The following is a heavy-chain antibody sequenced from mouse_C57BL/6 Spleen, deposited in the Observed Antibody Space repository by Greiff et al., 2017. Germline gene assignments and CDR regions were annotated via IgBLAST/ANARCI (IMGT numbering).Heavy chain of an antibody. Sequence: EVQRVESGGGLVKPGGSLKLSCAASGFTFSDYGMHWVRQAPEKGLEWVAYISSGSGTIYYADTVKGRFTISRDNAKNTLFLQMTSLRSEDTAMYYCARSHYYGSKGTDYWGQGTTLTVSS. J-gene: IGHJ2*01. CDR2: ISSGSGTI. V-gene: IGHV5-17*01. CDR1: GFTFSDYG. D-gene: IGHD1-1*01. CDR3: ARSHYYGSKGTDY.